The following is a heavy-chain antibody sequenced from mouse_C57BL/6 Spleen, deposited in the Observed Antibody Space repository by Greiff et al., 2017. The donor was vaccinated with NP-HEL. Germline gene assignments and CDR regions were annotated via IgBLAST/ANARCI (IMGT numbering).Heavy chain of an antibody. J-gene: IGHJ3*01. CDR2: INPSSGYT. D-gene: IGHD2-4*01. V-gene: IGHV1-7*01. Sequence: VQLQQSGAELAKPGASVKLSCKASGYTFTSYWMHWVKQRPGQGLEWIGYINPSSGYTKYNQKFKDKATLTADKSSSTAYMQLSSLTYEDSAVYYCAILYDYDEAWFAYWGQGTLVTVSA. CDR1: GYTFTSYW. CDR3: AILYDYDEAWFAY.